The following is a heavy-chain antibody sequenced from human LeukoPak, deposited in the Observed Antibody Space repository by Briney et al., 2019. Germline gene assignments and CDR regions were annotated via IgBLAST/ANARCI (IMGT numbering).Heavy chain of an antibody. CDR3: TIPTTGYDFAH. Sequence: GGSLRLSCAASGFTFSNAWMSWVRQAPGKGLEWVGRIKSKYDGGTTDYAAPVKGRFTISRDDSKNTLYLQMNSLKSEDTAVYYCTIPTTGYDFAHWGQGTLVTVSS. D-gene: IGHD5-12*01. V-gene: IGHV3-15*01. CDR2: IKSKYDGGTT. J-gene: IGHJ5*02. CDR1: GFTFSNAW.